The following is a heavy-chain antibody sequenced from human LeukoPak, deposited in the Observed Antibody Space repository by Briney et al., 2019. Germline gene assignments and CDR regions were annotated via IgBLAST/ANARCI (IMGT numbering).Heavy chain of an antibody. CDR3: ARRRSGSSSEFDP. Sequence: SETLSLTCTVSGGSVSNAGYYWTWIRQPPGKGLEWIGHVSSSGTNYNPSLKTRVTISVDMSKNQFSLKLTSVTAADTAVYYCARRRSGSSSEFDPWGQGTLVTVSS. CDR2: VSSSGT. V-gene: IGHV4-61*08. J-gene: IGHJ5*02. CDR1: GGSVSNAGYY. D-gene: IGHD6-6*01.